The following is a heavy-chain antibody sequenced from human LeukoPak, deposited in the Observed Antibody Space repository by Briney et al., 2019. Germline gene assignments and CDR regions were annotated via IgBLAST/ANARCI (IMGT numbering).Heavy chain of an antibody. D-gene: IGHD2-2*01. CDR2: ISAYNGNT. J-gene: IGHJ4*02. CDR3: ARFIVVVPAAPFFDY. V-gene: IGHV1-18*01. CDR1: GYTFTNYG. Sequence: ASVKVSCKASGYTFTNYGISWVRQAPGQGLEWMGWISAYNGNTNYAQKLQGRVTMTTDTSTSTAYMELRSLRSDDTAVYYCARFIVVVPAAPFFDYWGQGTLVTVSS.